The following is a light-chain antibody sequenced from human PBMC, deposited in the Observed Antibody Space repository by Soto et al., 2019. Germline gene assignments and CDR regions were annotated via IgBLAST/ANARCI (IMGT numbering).Light chain of an antibody. CDR3: QQSYNAPIT. J-gene: IGKJ5*01. CDR2: VAS. Sequence: DIQMTQSPSSLSASVGDRVTITCRASQNIINYLNWYQQKPGKAHQLLIYVASRLESGVPSRFSGSGSGTDFTLTISSVQPAYFATYNCQQSYNAPITFGKVTRLDI. V-gene: IGKV1-39*01. CDR1: QNIINY.